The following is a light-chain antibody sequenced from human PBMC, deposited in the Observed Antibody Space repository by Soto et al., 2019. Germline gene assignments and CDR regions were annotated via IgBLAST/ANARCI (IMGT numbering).Light chain of an antibody. Sequence: CRASQSISSWLAWYQQKPGKAPKLLIYKASSLESGVPSRFSGSGSGTEFTLTISSLQPDDFATYYCQQYNSYPLTFGGGTKVDIK. V-gene: IGKV1-5*03. CDR1: QSISSW. CDR3: QQYNSYPLT. CDR2: KAS. J-gene: IGKJ4*01.